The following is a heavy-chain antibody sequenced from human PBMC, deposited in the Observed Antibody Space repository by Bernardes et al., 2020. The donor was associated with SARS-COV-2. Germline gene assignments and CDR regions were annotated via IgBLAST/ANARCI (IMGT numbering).Heavy chain of an antibody. CDR3: ARDSSGWYGGDFDY. D-gene: IGHD6-19*01. Sequence: ASLKVACKASGYTFTGYYMHWVRQAPGQGLEWMGWINPNSGGTNYAQKFQGRVTMTRDTSISTAYMELSRLRSDDTAVYYCARDSSGWYGGDFDYWGQGTLVTVSS. CDR1: GYTFTGYY. J-gene: IGHJ4*02. V-gene: IGHV1-2*02. CDR2: INPNSGGT.